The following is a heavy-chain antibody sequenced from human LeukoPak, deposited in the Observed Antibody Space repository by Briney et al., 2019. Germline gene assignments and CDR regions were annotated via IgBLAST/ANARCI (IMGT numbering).Heavy chain of an antibody. CDR2: LYYSGST. V-gene: IGHV4-59*01. CDR1: GDSISSYY. D-gene: IGHD2-2*01. Sequence: SETLSLTCTVSGDSISSYYWSWIRQPPGKGLEGIGYLYYSGSTNYNPSLKSRVTISVDTSKNQFSLKLSSVTAADTAVYYCARDRGYCSSTSCYVRRNDAFDIWGQGTMVTVSS. CDR3: ARDRGYCSSTSCYVRRNDAFDI. J-gene: IGHJ3*02.